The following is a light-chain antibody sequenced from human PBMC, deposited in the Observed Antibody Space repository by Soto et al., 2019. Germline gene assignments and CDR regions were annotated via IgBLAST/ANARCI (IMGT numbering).Light chain of an antibody. Sequence: EIVLTQSPGTLSLSPGERATLSCRASQTTSDSYLGWYQQKPGQAPRLLFYDTSNRATGIPDRFSGSGSGTDFTLTISRLEPEDFAVYYCQQYGNSPPYTFGQGTTLEI. V-gene: IGKV3-20*01. J-gene: IGKJ2*01. CDR1: QTTSDSY. CDR3: QQYGNSPPYT. CDR2: DTS.